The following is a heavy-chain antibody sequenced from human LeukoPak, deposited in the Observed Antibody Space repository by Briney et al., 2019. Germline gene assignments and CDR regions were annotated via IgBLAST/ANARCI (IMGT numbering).Heavy chain of an antibody. Sequence: GGSLRLSCAASGFTFSSYGMHWVRQAPGKWLEWVAFIRYDGSNKYYADSVKGRFTISRDNSKNTLYLQMNSLRAEDTAVYYCAKGRVRWLQPSFDYWGQGTLVTVSS. CDR1: GFTFSSYG. CDR3: AKGRVRWLQPSFDY. CDR2: IRYDGSNK. J-gene: IGHJ4*02. V-gene: IGHV3-30*02. D-gene: IGHD5-24*01.